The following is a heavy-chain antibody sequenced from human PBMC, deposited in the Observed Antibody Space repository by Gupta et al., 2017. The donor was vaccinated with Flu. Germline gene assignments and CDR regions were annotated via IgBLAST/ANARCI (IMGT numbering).Heavy chain of an antibody. J-gene: IGHJ5*02. Sequence: EVQLVESGGGLVQPGRSLRLSCTASGFTFGAYAMSWFRQAPGKGLEWVGFIRSKAYGGTTEYAASVKGRFTISRDDSKSIAYLQMNSLKTEDTAVYYCTRSSGWFSRERYNWFDPWGQGTLVTVSS. CDR1: GFTFGAYA. D-gene: IGHD6-19*01. V-gene: IGHV3-49*03. CDR3: TRSSGWFSRERYNWFDP. CDR2: IRSKAYGGTT.